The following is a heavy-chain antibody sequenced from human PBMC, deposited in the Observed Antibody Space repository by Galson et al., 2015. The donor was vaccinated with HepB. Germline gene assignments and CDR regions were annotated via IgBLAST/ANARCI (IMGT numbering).Heavy chain of an antibody. D-gene: IGHD2/OR15-2a*01. CDR3: PRDGRDTEYATFDY. Sequence: SLRLSCAASGFTFTNYWMNWVRQAPGKGLEWVATIKKDGSEKFYVDSVKVRFTISRNDASNSLYLQMNSLRVEDTAVYYCPRDGRDTEYATFDYWGQGSLVNVSS. CDR2: IKKDGSEK. CDR1: GFTFTNYW. J-gene: IGHJ4*02. V-gene: IGHV3-7*03.